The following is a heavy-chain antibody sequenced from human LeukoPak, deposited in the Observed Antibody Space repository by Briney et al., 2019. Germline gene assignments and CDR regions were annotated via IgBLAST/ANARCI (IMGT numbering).Heavy chain of an antibody. CDR1: GYTLTNYY. J-gene: IGHJ4*02. CDR2: INPSGGST. V-gene: IGHV1-46*01. D-gene: IGHD1-26*01. CDR3: AREWELAFDY. Sequence: ASVKVSCKASGYTLTNYYMHWVRQAPGQGLEWMGIINPSGGSTSYAQKFQGRVTMTRDTSTSTVYMELSSLRSEDTAVYYCAREWELAFDYWGQGTLVTVSS.